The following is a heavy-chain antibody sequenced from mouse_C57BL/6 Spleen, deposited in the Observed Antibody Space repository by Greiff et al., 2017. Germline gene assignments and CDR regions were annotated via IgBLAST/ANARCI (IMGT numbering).Heavy chain of an antibody. J-gene: IGHJ3*01. CDR1: GYTFTSYW. Sequence: QVQLQQPGAELVKPGASVKLSCKASGYTFTSYWMQWVQQRPGQGLEWIGEIDPSDSYTNYNQKFKGKATLTVDTYSSTAYMQLSSLTSEDSAVXYSGNPRRFAYWGQGTLVTVSA. CDR2: IDPSDSYT. V-gene: IGHV1-50*01. CDR3: GNPRRFAY.